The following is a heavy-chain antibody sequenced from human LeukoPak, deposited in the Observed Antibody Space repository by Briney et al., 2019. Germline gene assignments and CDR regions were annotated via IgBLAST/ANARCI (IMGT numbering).Heavy chain of an antibody. CDR2: IIPIFGTA. V-gene: IGHV1-69*13. D-gene: IGHD4-17*01. CDR1: GYTFTSYY. J-gene: IGHJ3*02. Sequence: ASVKVSCKASGYTFTSYYMHWVRQAPGQGLEWMGGIIPIFGTANYAQKFQGRVTITADESTSTAYMELSSLRSEDTAVYYCAREGNGDYGAFDIWGQGTMVTVSS. CDR3: AREGNGDYGAFDI.